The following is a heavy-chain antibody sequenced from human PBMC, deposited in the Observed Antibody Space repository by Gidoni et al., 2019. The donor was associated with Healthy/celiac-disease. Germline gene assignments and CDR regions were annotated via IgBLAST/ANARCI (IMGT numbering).Heavy chain of an antibody. CDR3: ARGQSRRGYSYGYSYYFDY. J-gene: IGHJ4*02. Sequence: QVQLQQWGAGLLKPSETLSLTCAVYGGSFSGYYWSWIRQPPGKGLEWIGEINHSGSTNYNPSLKSRVTISVDTSKNQFSLKLSSVTAADTAVYYCARGQSRRGYSYGYSYYFDYWGQGTLVTVSS. V-gene: IGHV4-34*01. CDR2: INHSGST. D-gene: IGHD5-18*01. CDR1: GGSFSGYY.